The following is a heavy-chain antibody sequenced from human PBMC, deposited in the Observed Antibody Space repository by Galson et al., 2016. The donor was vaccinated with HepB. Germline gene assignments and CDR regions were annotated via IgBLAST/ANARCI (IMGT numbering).Heavy chain of an antibody. D-gene: IGHD3-3*01. CDR1: GYTFTGYY. Sequence: SCKASGYTFTGYYIHWVRQTPGQGLQWMGWINPQSGDTNYAQRFQRGVTMTRDTSISTAYMEMSRLGSDDTAVYYCARVRAFGVPPRTTYGMDVWGQGTTVTVSS. J-gene: IGHJ6*02. CDR2: INPQSGDT. CDR3: ARVRAFGVPPRTTYGMDV. V-gene: IGHV1-2*02.